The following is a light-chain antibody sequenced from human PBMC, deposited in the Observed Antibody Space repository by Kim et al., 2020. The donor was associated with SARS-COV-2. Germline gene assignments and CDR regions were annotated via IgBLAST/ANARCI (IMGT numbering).Light chain of an antibody. V-gene: IGKV3-11*01. J-gene: IGKJ2*01. CDR3: QERDKWPPYT. CDR1: ERLHGY. Sequence: VLTQSPDTLSLSPGERATLSCRASERLHGYLAWYQQRPGQAPRLLIYDASTRAPGVPARFSGAASATDFTLTISSLEPEDFGIYLCQERDKWPPYTFGQGTKLEI. CDR2: DAS.